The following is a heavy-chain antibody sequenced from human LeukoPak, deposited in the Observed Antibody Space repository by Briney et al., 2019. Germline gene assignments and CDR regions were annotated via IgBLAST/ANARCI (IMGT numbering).Heavy chain of an antibody. D-gene: IGHD1-26*01. CDR2: INHSGSA. V-gene: IGHV4-34*01. J-gene: IGHJ4*02. Sequence: SETLSLTCAVYIESFSGHSWSWIRQPPGKGLEWIGEINHSGSANYNPSLKSRVTMSVDTSKNQFSLKMTSMTAADAAVYYCAGRPRNSENYDGPSGLDYWGQGTLVTVSS. CDR1: IESFSGHS. CDR3: AGRPRNSENYDGPSGLDY.